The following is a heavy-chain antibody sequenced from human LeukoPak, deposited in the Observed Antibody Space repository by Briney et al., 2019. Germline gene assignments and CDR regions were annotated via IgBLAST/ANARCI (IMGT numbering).Heavy chain of an antibody. V-gene: IGHV3-48*03. CDR1: GFTFSNYE. CDR2: ISSSGSNI. Sequence: PGGSLRLSCVVSGFTFSNYEMNWVRQAPGKGLEWISYISSSGSNIYYADSVKGRFTISRDNAKNSLYLQMNSLRTEDTAVYYCARDSPGYSSGWYSPAPFDYWGQGTLVTVSS. J-gene: IGHJ4*02. CDR3: ARDSPGYSSGWYSPAPFDY. D-gene: IGHD6-19*01.